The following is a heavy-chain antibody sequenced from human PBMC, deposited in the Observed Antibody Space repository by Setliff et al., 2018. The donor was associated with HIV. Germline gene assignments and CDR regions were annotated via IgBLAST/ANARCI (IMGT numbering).Heavy chain of an antibody. CDR2: INHSGTT. CDR1: GGSISSGSYY. Sequence: PSETLSLTCTVSGGSISSGSYYWSWIRQPAGKGLEWIGKINHSGTTNHNPSLKSRVAMSVEMSKYQFSLKLTSVTAADTAVYYCARGVVVVPAAREHYYYMDVWGKGTTVTVSS. D-gene: IGHD2-2*01. J-gene: IGHJ6*03. V-gene: IGHV4-61*10. CDR3: ARGVVVVPAAREHYYYMDV.